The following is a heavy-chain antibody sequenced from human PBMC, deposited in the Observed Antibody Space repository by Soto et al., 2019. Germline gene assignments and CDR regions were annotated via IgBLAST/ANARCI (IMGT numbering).Heavy chain of an antibody. CDR2: ISYDGTNK. V-gene: IGHV3-30-3*01. J-gene: IGHJ6*02. Sequence: PGGSLRLSCAASGFSFSISPMHWVRQAPGKGPEWVALISYDGTNKFYADSVKGRFTISRDNSKSTLYLQVDSLRPEDAAVYYCARDLLPTFATEDYFYYGMDVWGQGTTVTVSS. CDR3: ARDLLPTFATEDYFYYGMDV. D-gene: IGHD3-10*02. CDR1: GFSFSISP.